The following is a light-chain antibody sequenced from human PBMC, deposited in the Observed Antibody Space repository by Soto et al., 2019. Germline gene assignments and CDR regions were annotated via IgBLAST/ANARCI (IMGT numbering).Light chain of an antibody. V-gene: IGKV3-20*01. CDR1: QSVSSAY. CDR3: QQYCSSSTWT. J-gene: IGKJ1*01. CDR2: AAS. Sequence: EIVLTQSPGTLSLSPGERATLSCRASQSVSSAYLAWYQHKPGQPPTLLIYAASSRVTGIPDRFSGSGSGKDFTLTISRLEPEDFAVYYCQQYCSSSTWTFGQGTKVEIK.